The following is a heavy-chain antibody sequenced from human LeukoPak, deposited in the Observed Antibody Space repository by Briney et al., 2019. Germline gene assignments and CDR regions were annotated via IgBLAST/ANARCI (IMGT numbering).Heavy chain of an antibody. J-gene: IGHJ4*02. CDR2: ISSSSSYI. CDR1: GFTLSSYS. D-gene: IGHD2-2*02. V-gene: IGHV3-21*01. CDR3: ARDRNTKNIVVVPAAI. Sequence: PGGSLRLSCAASGFTLSSYSMNWVRQAPGKGLEWVSSISSSSSYIYYADSVKGRFTISRDNAKNSLYLQMNSLRAEDTAVYYCARDRNTKNIVVVPAAIWGQGTLVTVSS.